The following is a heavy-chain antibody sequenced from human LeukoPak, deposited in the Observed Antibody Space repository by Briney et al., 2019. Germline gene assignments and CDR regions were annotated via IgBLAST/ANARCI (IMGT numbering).Heavy chain of an antibody. V-gene: IGHV1-18*01. J-gene: IGHJ4*02. CDR1: GYTFTSYG. CDR3: ARGTVVPAALVDFDH. Sequence: ASVKVSCKASGYTFTSYGISWVRQAPGQGLEWMGWISAYNGNTNYAQKLQGRVTMTTDTSTSTAYMELRSLGSDDTAVYYCARGTVVPAALVDFDHWGQGTLVTVSS. D-gene: IGHD2-2*01. CDR2: ISAYNGNT.